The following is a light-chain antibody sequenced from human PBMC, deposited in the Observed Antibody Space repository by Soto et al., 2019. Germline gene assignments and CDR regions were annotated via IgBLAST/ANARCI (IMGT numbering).Light chain of an antibody. CDR3: PQYNSYSRET. V-gene: IGKV1-5*01. Sequence: DIQMTQSPSTLSASVGDRVTITCRASQSISSWLAWYQQKPGKAPKLLIYDASSLESGVPSRFAGSGSATAFTLPSSSLKSDDFATYSCPQYNSYSRETLGQGTKLEIK. CDR2: DAS. J-gene: IGKJ2*01. CDR1: QSISSW.